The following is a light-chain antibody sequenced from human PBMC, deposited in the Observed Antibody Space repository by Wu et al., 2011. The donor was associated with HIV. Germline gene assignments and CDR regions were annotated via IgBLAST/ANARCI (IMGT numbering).Light chain of an antibody. J-gene: IGKJ4*01. V-gene: IGKV3-20*01. CDR2: GAS. CDR3: QQYGSSLT. Sequence: ETLMTQSPVTLSVSPGDRATLSCRASQSVGNNLAWYQQKSGQAPRLLIYGASSRATGIPDRFSGSGSGTDFTLTISRLEPEDFAVYYXQQYGSSLTFGGGTKVEIK. CDR1: QSVGNN.